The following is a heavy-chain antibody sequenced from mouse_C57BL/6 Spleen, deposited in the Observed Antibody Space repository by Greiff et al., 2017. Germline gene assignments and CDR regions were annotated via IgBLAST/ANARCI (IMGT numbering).Heavy chain of an antibody. CDR2: IYPGTGGT. D-gene: IGHD4-1*01. Sequence: VQLQQSGAELVRPGASVTLSCKASGYTFTDYEMHWVKQTPVHGLEWIGAIYPGTGGTAYNQKFTGKALLTADQSSSTAYMGLRGLTSEDAAVYYCTREIITGEGYYAMDYWGQGTSVTVSS. CDR3: TREIITGEGYYAMDY. J-gene: IGHJ4*01. CDR1: GYTFTDYE. V-gene: IGHV1-15*01.